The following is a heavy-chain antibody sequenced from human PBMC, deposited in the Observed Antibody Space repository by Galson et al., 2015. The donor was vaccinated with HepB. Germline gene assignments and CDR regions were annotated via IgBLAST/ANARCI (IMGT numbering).Heavy chain of an antibody. CDR1: GFSLSTYD. CDR2: MNPKSTNT. D-gene: IGHD1-26*01. J-gene: IGHJ4*02. V-gene: IGHV1-8*01. Sequence: SVKVSCKASGFSLSTYDINWVRQATGQGLEWMGWMNPKSTNTGYARKFQGRVTMTGDTSMDTAYMELSSLTSEDTAVYYCARAVRNQLLSEYWGQGTLVTVAS. CDR3: ARAVRNQLLSEY.